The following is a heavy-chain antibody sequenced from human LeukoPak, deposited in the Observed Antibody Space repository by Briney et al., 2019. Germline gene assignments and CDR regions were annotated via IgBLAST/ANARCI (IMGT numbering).Heavy chain of an antibody. CDR2: IKQDGSEK. D-gene: IGHD3-3*01. Sequence: GGSLRLSCAVSGFTFSSYWMSWVRQAPGKGLEWVANIKQDGSEKYYVDSVKGRFTISRDNAKNSLYLQMNSLRAEDTAVYYCARQRWDDFWSGNCGGAYYMDVWGKGTTVTVSS. CDR1: GFTFSSYW. J-gene: IGHJ6*03. CDR3: ARQRWDDFWSGNCGGAYYMDV. V-gene: IGHV3-7*01.